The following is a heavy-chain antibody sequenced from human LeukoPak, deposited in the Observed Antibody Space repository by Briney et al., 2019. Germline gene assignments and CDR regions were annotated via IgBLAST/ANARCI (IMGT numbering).Heavy chain of an antibody. CDR2: ITWNSGEI. CDR3: VKEENPYGSGFDAFDL. J-gene: IGHJ3*01. D-gene: IGHD3-10*01. CDR1: GFTFDNYA. Sequence: GGSLRLSCAAFGFTFDNYAMHWVRQAPGKGLEWVSGITWNSGEIDFADSVKGRVTISRDSATKSVFLQMNSLTTEDTALYYCVKEENPYGSGFDAFDLWGQGTMVTASS. V-gene: IGHV3-9*01.